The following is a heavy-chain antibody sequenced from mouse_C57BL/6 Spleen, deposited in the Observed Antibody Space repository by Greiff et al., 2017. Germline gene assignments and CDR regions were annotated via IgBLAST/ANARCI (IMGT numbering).Heavy chain of an antibody. V-gene: IGHV1-15*01. CDR1: GYTFTDYE. D-gene: IGHD1-1*02. Sequence: QVQLQQSGAELVRPGASVTLSCKASGYTFTDYEMHWVKQTPVHGLEWIGAIDPETGGTAYNQKFKGKAILTADKSSSTAYMELRSLTSEDSAVYYCTRREGGYYFAYWGQGTTLTVSS. J-gene: IGHJ2*01. CDR3: TRREGGYYFAY. CDR2: IDPETGGT.